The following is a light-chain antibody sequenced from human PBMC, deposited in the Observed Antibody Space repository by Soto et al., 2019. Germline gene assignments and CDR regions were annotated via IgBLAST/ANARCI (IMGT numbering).Light chain of an antibody. V-gene: IGKV3-20*01. J-gene: IGKJ1*01. CDR1: QSVSSIY. CDR3: QQYGSSPRT. Sequence: EIVLTQSPGTLSLSPGERATLSCRASQSVSSIYLAWYQQKPGQAPRLLIYGASSRATGIPGRFSGSGSGTDFTLTISRLEPEDFAVYYCQQYGSSPRTFGQGTKVDIK. CDR2: GAS.